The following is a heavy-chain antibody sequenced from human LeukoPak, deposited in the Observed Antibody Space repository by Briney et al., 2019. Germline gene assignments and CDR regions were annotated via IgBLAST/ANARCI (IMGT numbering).Heavy chain of an antibody. CDR3: ARGGSYYGSGTLDP. Sequence: SGTLSLTCAVSGGSISSSNWWSWVRQPPGKGLEWIGEIYHSGSTNYNPSLKSRVTISVDTSKNQFSLKLSSVTAADTAVYYCARGGSYYGSGTLDPWGQGTLVTVSS. CDR2: IYHSGST. D-gene: IGHD3-10*01. V-gene: IGHV4-4*02. J-gene: IGHJ5*02. CDR1: GGSISSSNW.